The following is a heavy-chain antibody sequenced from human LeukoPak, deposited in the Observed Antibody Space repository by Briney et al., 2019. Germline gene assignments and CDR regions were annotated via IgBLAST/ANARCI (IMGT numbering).Heavy chain of an antibody. CDR1: GGSISSYY. V-gene: IGHV4-59*01. CDR3: ARGPLRGATNFQH. D-gene: IGHD1-26*01. J-gene: IGHJ1*01. Sequence: SETLSLTCTVSGGSISSYYWSWIRQPPGKGLEWIGYIYYSGSTNYNPSLKSRVTISEDTSKNQFSLKLSSVTAADPAVYYCARGPLRGATNFQHWGQGTLVTVSS. CDR2: IYYSGST.